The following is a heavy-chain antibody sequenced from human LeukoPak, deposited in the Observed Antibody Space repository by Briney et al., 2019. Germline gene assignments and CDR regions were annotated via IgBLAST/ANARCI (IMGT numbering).Heavy chain of an antibody. CDR1: GYSFTSYW. D-gene: IGHD3-3*01. CDR2: IYPGDSDT. CDR3: ARGGTDDFWSGYTPPGYFDY. J-gene: IGHJ4*02. Sequence: KPGESLKISCKGSGYSFTSYWIGWVRQMPGKGLEWMGIIYPGDSDTRYSPSFQGQVTISADKSISTAYLQWSSLKASDTAMYYCARGGTDDFWSGYTPPGYFDYWGQGTLVTVSS. V-gene: IGHV5-51*03.